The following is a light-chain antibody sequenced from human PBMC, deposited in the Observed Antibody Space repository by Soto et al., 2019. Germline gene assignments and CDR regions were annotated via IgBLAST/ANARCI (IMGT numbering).Light chain of an antibody. CDR3: CSYAGRYTYV. Sequence: QSVLTQPASVSGSPGQSITISCTGTSSDVGGYYYVSWYQHHPGKAPKLMIYQVSNRPSGVSDRFSGSKSGNTASLTISGLQTEDEADYYCCSYAGRYTYVFGTGTKVTVL. V-gene: IGLV2-14*01. CDR2: QVS. CDR1: SSDVGGYYY. J-gene: IGLJ1*01.